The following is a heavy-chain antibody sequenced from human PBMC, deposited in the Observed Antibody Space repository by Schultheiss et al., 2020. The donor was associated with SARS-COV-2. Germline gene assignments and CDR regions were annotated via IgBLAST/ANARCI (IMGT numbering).Heavy chain of an antibody. CDR1: GLTFSTYG. CDR3: AIQGGIAAAATPSFYFALDV. CDR2: ISYDGSKI. D-gene: IGHD6-13*01. Sequence: GGSLRLSCAASGLTFSTYGMHWVRQAPGKGLEWVAVISYDGSKIYYADSVKGRFTISRDNAKNTLFLQMNRLRLEDTAVYYCAIQGGIAAAATPSFYFALDVWGQGTTVTVSS. V-gene: IGHV3-30*03. J-gene: IGHJ6*02.